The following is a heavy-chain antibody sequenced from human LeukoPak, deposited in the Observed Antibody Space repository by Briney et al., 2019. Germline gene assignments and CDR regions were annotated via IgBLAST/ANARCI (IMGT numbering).Heavy chain of an antibody. Sequence: GGSLRLSCAASGFTFRSYWMHWVRQAPGKRLVWVSRINSDGSSRTYADSVKGRFTISRDNAKNTLNLQMNSLRDEDTAVYYCATVGPGGYGNYSYYMDVWGKGTTVTVSS. CDR1: GFTFRSYW. CDR3: ATVGPGGYGNYSYYMDV. J-gene: IGHJ6*03. D-gene: IGHD1-1*01. CDR2: INSDGSSR. V-gene: IGHV3-74*01.